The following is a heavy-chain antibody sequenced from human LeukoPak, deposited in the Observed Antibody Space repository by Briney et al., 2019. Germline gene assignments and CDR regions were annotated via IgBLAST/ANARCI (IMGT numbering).Heavy chain of an antibody. CDR2: ISSSSYI. CDR1: GFTFSSYS. J-gene: IGHJ4*02. Sequence: KTGGSLRLSCAASGFTFSSYSMNWVRQAPGKGLEWVSSISSSSYIYYADSVKGRFTISRDNAKNSLYLQMNSLRAEDTAVYYCARLIEDVLLWFGELSPLDYWGQGTLVTVSS. V-gene: IGHV3-21*01. D-gene: IGHD3-10*01. CDR3: ARLIEDVLLWFGELSPLDY.